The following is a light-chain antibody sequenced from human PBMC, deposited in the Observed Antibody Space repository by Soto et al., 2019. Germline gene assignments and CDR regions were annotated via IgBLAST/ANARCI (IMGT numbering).Light chain of an antibody. Sequence: DIRMTQSPSTLSASVGDRVTITCRASQSISSWLAWYQQKPGKAPKLLIYDASSLESGVPSRFSGSGSGTEFTLTISSLQPDDFATYYCQQYNSSPCTFGQGTKLEIK. CDR1: QSISSW. J-gene: IGKJ2*02. CDR3: QQYNSSPCT. CDR2: DAS. V-gene: IGKV1-5*01.